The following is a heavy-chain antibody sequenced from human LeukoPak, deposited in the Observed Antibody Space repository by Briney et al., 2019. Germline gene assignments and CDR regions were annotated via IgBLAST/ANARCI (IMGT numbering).Heavy chain of an antibody. CDR2: MSGSGGST. D-gene: IGHD5-12*01. CDR1: GFTISSYA. V-gene: IGHV3-23*01. J-gene: IGHJ4*02. Sequence: GGSLRLSCAVSGFTISSYAMSWVRQAPGKGLEWVSAMSGSGGSTYYADSVKGRFTISRDNSKNTLYLQMNSLRAEDTAVYYCARGGYHPWYFDYWGQGTLVTVSS. CDR3: ARGGYHPWYFDY.